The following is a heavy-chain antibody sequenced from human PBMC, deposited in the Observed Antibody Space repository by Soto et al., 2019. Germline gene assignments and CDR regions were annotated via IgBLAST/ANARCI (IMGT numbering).Heavy chain of an antibody. CDR3: ARHRGSWSGYYALPYGMDV. CDR1: GYSFTSYW. Sequence: GESLKISCKGSGYSFTSYWIGWVRQMPGKGLEWMGIIYPGDSDTRYSPSFQGQVTISADKSISTAYLQWSSLKASDTAMYYCARHRGSWSGYYALPYGMDVWGQGTKVTVSS. V-gene: IGHV5-51*01. J-gene: IGHJ6*02. D-gene: IGHD3-3*01. CDR2: IYPGDSDT.